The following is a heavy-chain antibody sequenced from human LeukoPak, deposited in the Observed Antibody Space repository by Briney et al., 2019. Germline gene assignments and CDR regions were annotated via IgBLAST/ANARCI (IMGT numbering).Heavy chain of an antibody. D-gene: IGHD3-3*01. J-gene: IGHJ4*02. CDR3: AANYDFWSGYSVY. CDR1: GFTFSSYA. Sequence: SGGSLRLSCAASGFTFSSYAMSWVRQAPGKGLEWVSAISGSGGSTYYADSVKGRFTISRDNSKNTQYLQMNSLRAEDTAVYYCAANYDFWSGYSVYWGQGTLVTVSS. V-gene: IGHV3-23*01. CDR2: ISGSGGST.